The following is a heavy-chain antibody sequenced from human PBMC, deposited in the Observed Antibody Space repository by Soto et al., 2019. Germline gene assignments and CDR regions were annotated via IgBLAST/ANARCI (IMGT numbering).Heavy chain of an antibody. V-gene: IGHV1-69*01. CDR1: GGTFSSYA. CDR2: IIPIFGTA. CDR3: AGGRYCSSTSCYTYNWFGP. D-gene: IGHD2-2*02. Sequence: QVQLVQSGAEVKKPGSSVKVSCKASGGTFSSYAISWVRQAPGQGLEWMGGIIPIFGTANYAQKFQGRVTITADESTSTAYMELSSLRSEDTAVYYCAGGRYCSSTSCYTYNWFGPWGQGTLVTVSS. J-gene: IGHJ5*02.